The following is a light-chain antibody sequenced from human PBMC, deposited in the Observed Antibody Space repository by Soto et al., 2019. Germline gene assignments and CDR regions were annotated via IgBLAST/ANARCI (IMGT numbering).Light chain of an antibody. CDR2: GVY. CDR1: QIIKTFY. V-gene: IGKV3-20*01. J-gene: IGKJ5*01. CDR3: QFYGSSLIT. Sequence: IVLTQSPGTLSLSPGETATLSCRASQIIKTFYFGWYQQKPGQSPRLLIYGVYSRATGTPDRFSGSGSGTDFTLTISRLEPEDSAVYYCQFYGSSLITFGQGTRREI.